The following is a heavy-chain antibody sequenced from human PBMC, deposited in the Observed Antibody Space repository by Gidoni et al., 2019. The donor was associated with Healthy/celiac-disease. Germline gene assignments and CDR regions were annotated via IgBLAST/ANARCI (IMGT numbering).Heavy chain of an antibody. V-gene: IGHV1-69*04. CDR1: GGTFSSYA. J-gene: IGHJ4*02. CDR2: IIPILGIA. CDR3: ASYGESY. D-gene: IGHD4-17*01. Sequence: QVQLVQSGDEVKKPWSSGKVSCKASGGTFSSYAISWVRQAAGQGLEWMGRIIPILGIANYAQKFQGRVTITADKSTSTAYMDLSSLRSEDTAVYYCASYGESYWGQGTLGTGSS.